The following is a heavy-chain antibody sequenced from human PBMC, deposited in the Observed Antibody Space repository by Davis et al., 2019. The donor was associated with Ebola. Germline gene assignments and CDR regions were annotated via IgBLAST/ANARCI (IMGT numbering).Heavy chain of an antibody. D-gene: IGHD2-8*01. CDR3: ARSDIVLMVYAGPVFDP. CDR1: GFTFSSYG. CDR2: IWYDGSNK. V-gene: IGHV3-33*01. Sequence: GGSLRLSCAASGFTFSSYGMHWVRQAAGKGLEWVAVIWYDGSNKYYADSVKGRFTISRDNAKNSLYLQMNSLRDEDTAVYYCARSDIVLMVYAGPVFDPWGQGTLVTVSS. J-gene: IGHJ5*02.